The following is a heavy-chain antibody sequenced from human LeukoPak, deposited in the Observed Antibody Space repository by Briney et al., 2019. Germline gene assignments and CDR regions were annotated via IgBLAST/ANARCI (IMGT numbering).Heavy chain of an antibody. V-gene: IGHV4-38-2*02. CDR2: IHHSGIT. D-gene: IGHD6-19*01. CDR1: GNSHTSGYY. Sequence: PSETLSLTCTVCGNSHTSGYYWGWIRQRPGKGLQWIGSIHHSGITYNNPSLESRVTRTVATSKNQISLKLSSVTAPDSAVYYCARDRGIAVAGGPFYYWGQGTLVTVSS. CDR3: ARDRGIAVAGGPFYY. J-gene: IGHJ4*02.